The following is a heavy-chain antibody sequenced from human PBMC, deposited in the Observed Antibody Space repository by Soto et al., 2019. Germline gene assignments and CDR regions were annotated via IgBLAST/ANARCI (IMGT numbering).Heavy chain of an antibody. D-gene: IGHD3-16*01. Sequence: QVQLVESGGGVVQPGRSLRLSCAASGFTFSSYGMHWVRQAPGKGLEWVAVISYDGSNKYYAESVKGRFTISRDHSTNTLYRQMNSLRAEDTAVYYCANDICVGVGDYYRDVCGKGATVTVAS. CDR3: ANDICVGVGDYYRDV. CDR2: ISYDGSNK. J-gene: IGHJ6*03. CDR1: GFTFSSYG. V-gene: IGHV3-30*18.